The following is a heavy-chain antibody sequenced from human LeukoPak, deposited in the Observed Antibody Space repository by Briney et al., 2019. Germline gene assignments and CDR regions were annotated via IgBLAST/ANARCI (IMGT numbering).Heavy chain of an antibody. CDR2: IYYSGNT. J-gene: IGHJ4*02. Sequence: SETLSLTCTVSSGSISSSSYYWSWIRQPPGKGLEWIGYIYYSGNTKYNPSLKSRVTISVDTSKNQFSLKLSSVTAADTAVYYCARVGGFRNFWSGYYNYYFDYWGQGTLVTVSS. CDR1: SGSISSSSYY. D-gene: IGHD3-3*01. CDR3: ARVGGFRNFWSGYYNYYFDY. V-gene: IGHV4-61*05.